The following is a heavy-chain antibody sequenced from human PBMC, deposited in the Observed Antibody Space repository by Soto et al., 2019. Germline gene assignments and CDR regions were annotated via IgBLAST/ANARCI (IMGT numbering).Heavy chain of an antibody. V-gene: IGHV1-69*02. CDR2: VNPIVSMS. CDR3: ASSYGSGYRAFDS. Sequence: QVQLVQSGAEVKRPGSSVKVSCKASGDTFNFYSINWVRQAPGLGLEWMGRVNPIVSMSNYAQKFQGRVTXTXAXXTSTAYMELSSPRSEDTAIYYCASSYGSGYRAFDSWGQGALVTVSS. J-gene: IGHJ4*02. CDR1: GDTFNFYS. D-gene: IGHD3-10*01.